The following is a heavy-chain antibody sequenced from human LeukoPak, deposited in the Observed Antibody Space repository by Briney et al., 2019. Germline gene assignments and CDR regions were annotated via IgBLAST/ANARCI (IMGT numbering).Heavy chain of an antibody. Sequence: ASVKVSCKASGYTFTSYDINWVRQATGQGLEWMGWMNPNSGNTGYAQKFQGRVTITRNTSISTAYMELSSLRSEDTAVYYCALDSSGYYYSRYAFDIWGQGTMVTVSS. V-gene: IGHV1-8*03. CDR2: MNPNSGNT. CDR1: GYTFTSYD. J-gene: IGHJ3*02. CDR3: ALDSSGYYYSRYAFDI. D-gene: IGHD3-22*01.